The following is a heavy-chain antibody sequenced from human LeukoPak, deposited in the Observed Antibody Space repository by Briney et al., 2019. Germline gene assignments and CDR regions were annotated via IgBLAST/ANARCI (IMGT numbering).Heavy chain of an antibody. Sequence: GGSLRLSCAASGFTFSNYTMHWVRQAPGKGLEWVAVISFDGSNKYYADSVKGRFTISRDNSKNTLYLQMSSLRSEDTAVYYCARDGEMATITVAEYWGQGTLVTVSS. CDR2: ISFDGSNK. D-gene: IGHD5-24*01. CDR3: ARDGEMATITVAEY. V-gene: IGHV3-30-3*01. J-gene: IGHJ4*02. CDR1: GFTFSNYT.